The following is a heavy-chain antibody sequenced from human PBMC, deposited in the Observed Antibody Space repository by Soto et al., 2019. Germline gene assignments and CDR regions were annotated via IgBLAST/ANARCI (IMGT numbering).Heavy chain of an antibody. CDR3: ARVNYYGSGSYEDFFYYYGLDV. J-gene: IGHJ6*02. V-gene: IGHV1-8*01. CDR2: MNPNSGDT. CDR1: GYTFSTYD. Sequence: ASVKVSCKASGYTFSTYDINWVRQAPGRGLEWMGWMNPNSGDTGYAQKFLGRVTMTRDSSIRTVYMELSSLSSEDTAVYYCARVNYYGSGSYEDFFYYYGLDVWGQGTTVTVSS. D-gene: IGHD3-10*01.